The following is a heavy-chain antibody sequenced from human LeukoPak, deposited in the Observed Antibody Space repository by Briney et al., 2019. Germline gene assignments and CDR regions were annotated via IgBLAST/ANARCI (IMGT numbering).Heavy chain of an antibody. CDR1: GYSISGGYY. D-gene: IGHD3-10*01. J-gene: IGHJ3*02. CDR3: ARGGVRGVRGAFDI. CDR2: IYHSGST. Sequence: SETLSLTCTVSGYSISGGYYWGWIRQPPGKGLEWIGSIYHSGSTYYNPSLKSRATISVDTSKNQFSLKLSSVTAADTAVYYCARGGVRGVRGAFDIWGQGTMVTVSS. V-gene: IGHV4-38-2*02.